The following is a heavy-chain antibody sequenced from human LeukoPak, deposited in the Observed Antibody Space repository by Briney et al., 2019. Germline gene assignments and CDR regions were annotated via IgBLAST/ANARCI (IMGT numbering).Heavy chain of an antibody. CDR2: IDWDDDK. Sequence: SGPTLVKPTQTLTLTCTFSGFSLSTTGVGVGWIRQPPGKALEWLALIDWDDDKRYSPSLKSGLTIPKDTSKNQVVLTMTNMDPVDAATYYCATVTTRRSDYWGQGTLVSVSS. CDR1: GFSLSTTGVG. CDR3: ATVTTRRSDY. D-gene: IGHD4-17*01. V-gene: IGHV2-5*02. J-gene: IGHJ4*02.